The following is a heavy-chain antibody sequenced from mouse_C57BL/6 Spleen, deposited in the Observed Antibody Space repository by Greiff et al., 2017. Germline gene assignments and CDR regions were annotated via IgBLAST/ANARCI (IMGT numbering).Heavy chain of an antibody. CDR2: IYPGDGDT. CDR3: AREGDYYGSEAY. D-gene: IGHD1-1*01. CDR1: GYAFSSSW. J-gene: IGHJ3*01. Sequence: QVQLKQSGPELVKPGASVKISCKASGYAFSSSWMNWVKQRPGKGLEWIGRIYPGDGDTNYNGKFKGKATLTADKSSSTAYMQLSSLTSEDSAVYFCAREGDYYGSEAYWGQGTLVTVSA. V-gene: IGHV1-82*01.